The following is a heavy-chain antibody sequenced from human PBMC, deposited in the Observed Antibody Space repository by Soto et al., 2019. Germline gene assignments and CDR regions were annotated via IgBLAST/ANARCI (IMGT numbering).Heavy chain of an antibody. D-gene: IGHD3-10*01. CDR2: IYYSGST. CDR3: ARDLLHYYGSGYYNWFDP. J-gene: IGHJ5*02. CDR1: GGSISSGDYY. V-gene: IGHV4-30-4*02. Sequence: PSETLSLTCTVSGGSISSGDYYWSWIRQPPGKGLEWIGYIYYSGSTYYNPSLKSRVTISVDTSKNQFSLKLSSVTAADTAVYYCARDLLHYYGSGYYNWFDPWGQGTLVTVSS.